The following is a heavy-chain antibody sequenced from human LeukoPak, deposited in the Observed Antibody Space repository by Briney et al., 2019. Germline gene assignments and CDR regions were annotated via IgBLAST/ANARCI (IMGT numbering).Heavy chain of an antibody. CDR2: ISGASSTI. J-gene: IGHJ4*02. V-gene: IGHV3-48*04. CDR1: GFAFSTYS. Sequence: PGGSLRLSCAASGFAFSTYSMNWVRQAPGKGLEWISYISGASSTIYYADSVKGRFTISRDNAKNSLYLQMNSLRAEDTAVYYCARGGGVHAHWGQGTLVTVSS. CDR3: ARGGGVHAH. D-gene: IGHD3-16*01.